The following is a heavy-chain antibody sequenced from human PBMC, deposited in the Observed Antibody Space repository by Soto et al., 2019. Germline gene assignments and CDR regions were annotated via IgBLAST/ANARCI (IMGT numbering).Heavy chain of an antibody. CDR3: ARDLGIVVVPAAIGAFDI. CDR2: IYSGGST. CDR1: GFTVSSNY. J-gene: IGHJ3*02. D-gene: IGHD2-2*03. V-gene: IGHV3-66*01. Sequence: GGSLRLSCAASGFTVSSNYMSWVRQAPGKGLEWVSVIYSGGSTYYADSVKGRFTISRDNSKNTLYLQMNSLRAEDTAVYYCARDLGIVVVPAAIGAFDIWGQGTMVTVSS.